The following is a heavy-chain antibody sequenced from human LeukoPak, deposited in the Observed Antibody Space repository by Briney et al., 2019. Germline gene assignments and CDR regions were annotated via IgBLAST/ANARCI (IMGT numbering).Heavy chain of an antibody. CDR3: AKRLYDFWAPFDS. CDR2: LSGSGSLT. CDR1: GFTFSSYA. J-gene: IGHJ4*02. D-gene: IGHD3-3*01. V-gene: IGHV3-23*01. Sequence: GGSLRLSCAASGFTFSSYAMTWVRQAPGKGLEWVSALSGSGSLTYYADSVKGRFTISRDNSKNTLDLQMNSLRAEDTAVHYCAKRLYDFWAPFDSWGQGTLVTVSS.